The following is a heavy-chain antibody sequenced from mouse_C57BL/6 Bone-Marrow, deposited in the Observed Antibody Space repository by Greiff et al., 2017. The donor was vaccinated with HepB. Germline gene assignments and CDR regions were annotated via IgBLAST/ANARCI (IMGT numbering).Heavy chain of an antibody. J-gene: IGHJ4*01. Sequence: VQLQQPGAELVKPGASVKLSCKASGYTFTSYWMHWVKQRPGQGLEWIGMIHPNSGSTNYNEKFKSKATLTVDKSSSTAYMQLSSLTSEDSAVYYCARTSIYYGNAMDYWGQGTSVTVSS. CDR2: IHPNSGST. CDR1: GYTFTSYW. D-gene: IGHD2-1*01. CDR3: ARTSIYYGNAMDY. V-gene: IGHV1-64*01.